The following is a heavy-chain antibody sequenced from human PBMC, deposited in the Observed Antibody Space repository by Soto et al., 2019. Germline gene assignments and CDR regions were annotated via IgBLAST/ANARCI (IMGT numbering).Heavy chain of an antibody. CDR3: ARVDFDLKDDNWFDP. CDR2: IYHSGST. V-gene: IGHV4-38-2*01. D-gene: IGHD3-9*01. J-gene: IGHJ5*02. Sequence: PSETLSLTCAVSGYSISSGYYWGWIRQPPGKGLEWIGSIYHSGSTYYNPSLKSRVTISVDTSKNQFSLKLSSVTAADTAVYYCARVDFDLKDDNWFDPWGQRTLVTVSS. CDR1: GYSISSGYY.